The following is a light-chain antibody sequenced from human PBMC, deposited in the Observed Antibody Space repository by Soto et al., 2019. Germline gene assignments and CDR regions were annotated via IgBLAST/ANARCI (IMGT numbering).Light chain of an antibody. Sequence: EIVLTQSPATLSLSPGERATLSCRASQSVSNFLAWYQQKPGQAPRLVIYESSRRATGIPARFSGSGSGTDFTLTISILEPEDFAVYYCQQRSSWITFGQGTRLEIK. CDR1: QSVSNF. V-gene: IGKV3-11*01. CDR3: QQRSSWIT. J-gene: IGKJ5*01. CDR2: ESS.